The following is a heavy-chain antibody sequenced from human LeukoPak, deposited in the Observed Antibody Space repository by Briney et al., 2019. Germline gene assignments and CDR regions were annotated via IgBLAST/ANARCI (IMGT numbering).Heavy chain of an antibody. CDR3: ARDKLGWYFDL. CDR1: GGSISSYY. J-gene: IGHJ2*01. Sequence: SETLSLTCTVSGGSISSYYWTWIRQPPGKGLEWIGYIYYTGSTDYSPSLKSRVTISLDTSRNQFSLKLSSKTAADTAVYYCARDKLGWYFDLWGRGTLVTVSS. D-gene: IGHD7-27*01. CDR2: IYYTGST. V-gene: IGHV4-59*01.